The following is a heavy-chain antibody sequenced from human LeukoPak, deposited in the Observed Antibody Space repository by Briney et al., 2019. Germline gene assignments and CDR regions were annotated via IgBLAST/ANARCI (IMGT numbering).Heavy chain of an antibody. Sequence: SETLSLTCTVSGGSISSGSYFWGWIRQPPGKGLEWIGTIYYSGSSYHNPSLKSQVTISVDTSRNQFSLKLSSVTAADTAVYYCARHVGGSRYYDFWSGYYTDYWGQGTLVTVSS. CDR1: GGSISSGSYF. D-gene: IGHD3-3*01. V-gene: IGHV4-39*01. J-gene: IGHJ4*02. CDR3: ARHVGGSRYYDFWSGYYTDY. CDR2: IYYSGSS.